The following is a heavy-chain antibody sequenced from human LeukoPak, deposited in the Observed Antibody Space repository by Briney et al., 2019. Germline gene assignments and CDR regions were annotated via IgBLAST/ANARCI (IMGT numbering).Heavy chain of an antibody. D-gene: IGHD3-10*01. CDR1: GFTFSSYS. V-gene: IGHV3-64*01. CDR2: ISSNGGSI. CDR3: ATPRFGFSHMDV. Sequence: GGSLRLSCAASGFTFSSYSMHWVRQAPGKGLEFVSGISSNGGSIYYANSVKGRFTLSRDSSKSTLYLQMDSLRGEDMAVYYCATPRFGFSHMDVWGQGTTVTVSS. J-gene: IGHJ6*02.